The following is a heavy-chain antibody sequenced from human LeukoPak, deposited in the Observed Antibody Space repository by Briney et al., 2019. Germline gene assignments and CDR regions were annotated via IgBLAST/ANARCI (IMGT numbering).Heavy chain of an antibody. D-gene: IGHD2-15*01. CDR3: AVDCSGGSCYYEDFDY. Sequence: GGSLRLSCAASGFTFSSYSMNWVRQAPGKGLEWVSSISSSSSYIYYADSVKGRFTTSRDNAKNSLYLQMNSLRAEDTAVYYCAVDCSGGSCYYEDFDYWGQGTLVTVSS. CDR1: GFTFSSYS. V-gene: IGHV3-21*01. CDR2: ISSSSSYI. J-gene: IGHJ4*02.